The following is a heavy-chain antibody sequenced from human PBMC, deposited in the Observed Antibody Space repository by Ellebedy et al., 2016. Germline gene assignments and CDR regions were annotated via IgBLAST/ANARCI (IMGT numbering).Heavy chain of an antibody. V-gene: IGHV3-21*04. J-gene: IGHJ5*02. CDR1: GFTFSSYS. CDR3: ARGVGSGWFDP. D-gene: IGHD2-15*01. Sequence: GESLKISCAASGFTFSSYSISWVRQAPGKGLEWVSSISSSSSYIYYADSVKGRFTISRDNSKNTLYLQMDSLRAEDTAVYYCARGVGSGWFDPWGQGTLVTVSS. CDR2: ISSSSSYI.